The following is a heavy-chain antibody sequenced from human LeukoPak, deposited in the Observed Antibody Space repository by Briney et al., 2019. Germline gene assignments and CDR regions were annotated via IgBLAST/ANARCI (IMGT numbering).Heavy chain of an antibody. J-gene: IGHJ4*02. CDR3: ARVGGGYCSGGNCYLDDY. CDR2: INPSGGST. Sequence: ASVKVSCKASGYTFTGYYMHWVGQAPGQGLEGMGIINPSGGSTSYAQKFRGRVTMTSDTSTSTVYMELSNLRSEDTAVYYCARVGGGYCSGGNCYLDDYWGQGTLVTVSS. D-gene: IGHD2-15*01. V-gene: IGHV1-46*03. CDR1: GYTFTGYY.